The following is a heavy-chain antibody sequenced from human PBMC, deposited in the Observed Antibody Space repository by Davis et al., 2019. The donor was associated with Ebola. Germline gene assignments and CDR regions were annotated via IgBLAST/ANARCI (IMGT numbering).Heavy chain of an antibody. V-gene: IGHV3-23*01. J-gene: IGHJ3*02. CDR2: FGTSADA. CDR3: ARGGYYDSSGYSHAAFDI. CDR1: GFIFSSYV. Sequence: GESLKISCAASGFIFSSYVMNWVRQAPGKGLEWVSTFGTSADAYYADSVKGRFTISRDNSKNTLYLQVNSLRAEDTAVYYCARGGYYDSSGYSHAAFDIWGQGTMVTVSS. D-gene: IGHD3-22*01.